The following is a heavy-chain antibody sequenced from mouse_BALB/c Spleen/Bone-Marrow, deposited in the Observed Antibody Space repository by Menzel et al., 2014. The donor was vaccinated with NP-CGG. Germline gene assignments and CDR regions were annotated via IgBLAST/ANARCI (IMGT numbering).Heavy chain of an antibody. CDR3: AKNSMAY. CDR1: GFNIKDTY. V-gene: IGHV14-3*02. Sequence: VQLQQSGAEXVKPGASXKLSCTASGFNIKDTYMHWVKQRPEQGLEWIGRIDPANYNTKYDPKFQGKATITADTSSNTAYLQLSSLTSEDTAVXXCAKNSMAYWGQGTLVTVXA. J-gene: IGHJ3*01. CDR2: IDPANYNT.